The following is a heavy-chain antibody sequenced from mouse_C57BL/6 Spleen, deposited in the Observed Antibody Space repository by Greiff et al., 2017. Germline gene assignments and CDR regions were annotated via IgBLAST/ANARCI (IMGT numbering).Heavy chain of an antibody. CDR3: ARSYGDDAFDY. Sequence: QVQLQQPGAELVKPGASVKLSCKASGYTFTSYWMHWVKQRPGQGLEWIGMIHPNSGSTNYNEKFKSKATLTVDKSSSTAYMQLSSLTSEDSAVYYCARSYGDDAFDYWGQGTTLTVSS. CDR2: IHPNSGST. D-gene: IGHD2-2*01. V-gene: IGHV1-64*01. J-gene: IGHJ2*01. CDR1: GYTFTSYW.